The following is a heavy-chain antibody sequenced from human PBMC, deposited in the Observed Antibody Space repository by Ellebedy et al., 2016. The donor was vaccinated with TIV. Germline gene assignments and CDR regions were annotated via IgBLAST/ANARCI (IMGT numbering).Heavy chain of an antibody. CDR3: AKGPTTRYYYMDV. J-gene: IGHJ6*03. CDR1: GFTFSSYA. Sequence: GESLKISXAASGFTFSSYAMSWVRQAPGKGLEWVSAISGSGDSTYYADSVKGRFTISRDNSKDTLYLQMNSQRAEDTAVYYCAKGPTTRYYYMDVWGKGTTVTVSS. V-gene: IGHV3-23*01. CDR2: ISGSGDST. D-gene: IGHD1-26*01.